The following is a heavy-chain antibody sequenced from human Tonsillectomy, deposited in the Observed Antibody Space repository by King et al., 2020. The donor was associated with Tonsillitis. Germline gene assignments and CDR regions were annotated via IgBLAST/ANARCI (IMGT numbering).Heavy chain of an antibody. D-gene: IGHD5-24*01. CDR1: GFAFRAHN. Sequence: QVQLVESGGGLVKPGGSLRLSCAASGFAFRAHNMSWIRQAPGKGLEWVSFSGSSASNTHYADSVKGRFSISRDNARNLLYLQMNSLRADDTAVYYCARAEMATIVDWHFDHWGRGTLVTVSS. CDR3: ARAEMATIVDWHFDH. J-gene: IGHJ2*01. CDR2: SGSSASNT. V-gene: IGHV3-11*01.